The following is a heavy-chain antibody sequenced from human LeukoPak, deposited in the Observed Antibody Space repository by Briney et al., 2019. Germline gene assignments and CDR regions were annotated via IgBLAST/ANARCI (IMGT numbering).Heavy chain of an antibody. CDR2: IYTSGST. Sequence: SETLSLTCTVSGGSISSYYWSWIRQPPGKGLEWIGRIYTSGSTNYNPSLKSRVTISVDTSKNQFSLKLSSVTAADTAVYYCARESGTWGYCSSTSCYNFDYWGQGTLVTVSS. V-gene: IGHV4-4*08. D-gene: IGHD2-2*01. J-gene: IGHJ4*02. CDR1: GGSISSYY. CDR3: ARESGTWGYCSSTSCYNFDY.